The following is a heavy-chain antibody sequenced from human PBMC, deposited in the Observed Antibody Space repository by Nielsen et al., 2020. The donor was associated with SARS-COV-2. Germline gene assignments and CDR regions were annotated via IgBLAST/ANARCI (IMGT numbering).Heavy chain of an antibody. CDR1: GFTFSSYA. V-gene: IGHV3-23*01. CDR3: AKGHLWFGELLSYFDY. D-gene: IGHD3-10*01. CDR2: ISGSGGST. Sequence: GGSLRLSCAASGFTFSSYAMSWVRQAPGKGLEWVSAISGSGGSTYYADSVKGRFTISRDNSKNTLYLQMNSLRAEDTAVYYCAKGHLWFGELLSYFDYWGQGTLVTVSS. J-gene: IGHJ4*02.